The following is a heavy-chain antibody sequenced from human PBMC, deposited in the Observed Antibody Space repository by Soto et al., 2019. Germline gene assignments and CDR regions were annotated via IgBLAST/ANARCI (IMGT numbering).Heavy chain of an antibody. D-gene: IGHD4-17*01. CDR2: ISRSSTTI. Sequence: EVQLVESGGGLVQPGGPLRLPGAPPDFTCSGYSMKWVPQARGKGLEWVSYISRSSTTIYYADSVKGRFTISRDNAKNSLYLQMNSLRDEDTAVYYCASPSTVLGDYWGQGTLVTVSS. CDR1: DFTCSGYS. CDR3: ASPSTVLGDY. V-gene: IGHV3-48*02. J-gene: IGHJ4*02.